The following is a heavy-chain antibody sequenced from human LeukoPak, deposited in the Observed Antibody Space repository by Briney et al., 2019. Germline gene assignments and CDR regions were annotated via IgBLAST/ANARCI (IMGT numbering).Heavy chain of an antibody. CDR3: ARAIVGAPAFDY. CDR1: GFTFSSYW. CDR2: INTDGSST. D-gene: IGHD1-26*01. V-gene: IGHV3-74*01. Sequence: GGSLRLSCAASGFTFSSYWMHWVRQAPGKGLVWVSRINTDGSSTSYADSVKGRFTISRDNVKNTLYLQMNSLRAEDTAVYYCARAIVGAPAFDYWGQGTLVTVSS. J-gene: IGHJ4*02.